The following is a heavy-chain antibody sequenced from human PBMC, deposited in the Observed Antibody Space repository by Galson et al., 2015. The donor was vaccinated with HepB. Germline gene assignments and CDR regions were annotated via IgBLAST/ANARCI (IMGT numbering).Heavy chain of an antibody. CDR1: GFTFSSYA. J-gene: IGHJ4*02. CDR3: AKALGEDCSGGSCYS. D-gene: IGHD2-15*01. V-gene: IGHV3-23*01. CDR2: ISGSGGST. Sequence: SLRLSCAASGFTFSSYAMSWVRQAPGKGLEWVSAISGSGGSTYYADSVKGRFTISRDNSKNTLYLQMNSLRAEDTAVYYCAKALGEDCSGGSCYSWGQGTLVTVSS.